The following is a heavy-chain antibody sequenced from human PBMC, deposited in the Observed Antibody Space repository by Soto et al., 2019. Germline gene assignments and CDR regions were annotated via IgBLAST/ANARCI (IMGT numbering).Heavy chain of an antibody. J-gene: IGHJ6*02. CDR1: GGSISSYY. V-gene: IGHV4-59*01. CDR2: IYYSGST. Sequence: PSETLSLTCTVSGGSISSYYWSRIRQPPGKGLEWIGYIYYSGSTNYNPSLKSRVTISVDTSKNQFSLKLSSVTAADTAVYYCARRAPGRGGYDYYYYGMDVWGQGTTVTVSS. D-gene: IGHD5-12*01. CDR3: ARRAPGRGGYDYYYYGMDV.